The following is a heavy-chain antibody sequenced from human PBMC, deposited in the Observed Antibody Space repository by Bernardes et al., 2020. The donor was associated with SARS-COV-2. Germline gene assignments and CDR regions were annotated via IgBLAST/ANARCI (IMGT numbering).Heavy chain of an antibody. J-gene: IGHJ4*02. CDR2: ISAYNGKI. CDR1: GYSFSSYG. D-gene: IGHD3-16*01. CDR3: ARESTPGLRAIGY. Sequence: ASVKVSCKASGYSFSSYGIIWVRQAPGQGLEWMGWISAYNGKIEYAQKFQGRVTMTTDTSTNTAYMDLRSLRSDDTAVYYCARESTPGLRAIGYWGQGTLATVSS. V-gene: IGHV1-18*01.